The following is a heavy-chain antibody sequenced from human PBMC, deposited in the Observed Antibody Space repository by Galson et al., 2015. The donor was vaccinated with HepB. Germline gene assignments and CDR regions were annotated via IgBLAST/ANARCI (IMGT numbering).Heavy chain of an antibody. Sequence: SLRLSCAASGLTFSSYTMSWVRQAPGEGLEWLSYISGSGGSIYYADSVKGRFTISRYNSKSALYLQMNSLRAEDMAVYFCARFIIGTYYLHGFDIWGHGTLVTVSS. D-gene: IGHD1-20*01. J-gene: IGHJ3*02. CDR3: ARFIIGTYYLHGFDI. V-gene: IGHV3-23*01. CDR2: ISGSGGSI. CDR1: GLTFSSYT.